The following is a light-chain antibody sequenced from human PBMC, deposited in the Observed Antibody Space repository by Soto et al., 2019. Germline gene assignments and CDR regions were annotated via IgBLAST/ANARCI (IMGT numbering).Light chain of an antibody. CDR1: HSDVGGYDY. J-gene: IGLJ2*01. CDR3: SSYASSSTVV. V-gene: IGLV2-14*01. Sequence: QSALTQPASVSGSPGQSITISCTGTHSDVGGYDYVSWYQQHPGKAPKLMIYEVSNRPSGVSNRFSGSKSGNTASLNISGLQTEDEADYFCSSYASSSTVVFGGGTKLTVL. CDR2: EVS.